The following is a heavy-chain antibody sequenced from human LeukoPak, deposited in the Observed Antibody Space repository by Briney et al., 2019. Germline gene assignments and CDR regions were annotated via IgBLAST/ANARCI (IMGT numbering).Heavy chain of an antibody. CDR2: INPNSGGT. CDR3: ARDPTSYDSSGYTIAGGDY. Sequence: KVXCKASGYTFTCYYMHWVRQAPGQGLEWMGWINPNSGGTNYAQKFQGRVTMTRDTSISTAYMELSRLRSDDTAVYYCARDPTSYDSSGYTIAGGDYWGQGTLVTVSS. D-gene: IGHD3-22*01. J-gene: IGHJ4*02. V-gene: IGHV1-2*02. CDR1: GYTFTCYY.